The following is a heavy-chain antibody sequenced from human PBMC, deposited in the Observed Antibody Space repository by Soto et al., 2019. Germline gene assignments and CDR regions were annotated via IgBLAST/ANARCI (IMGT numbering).Heavy chain of an antibody. V-gene: IGHV1-18*01. CDR2: ISGYNGNT. CDR3: AKAISGYYAPSDY. D-gene: IGHD3-22*01. Sequence: ASVKVSCKASGYTFTNYGFSWVRQAPGQGLEWMGWISGYNGNTNYAERLQGRVTMTTDTSTSTAYMELKSLRYDDTAVYYCAKAISGYYAPSDYWGQGTQVTAPQ. J-gene: IGHJ4*02. CDR1: GYTFTNYG.